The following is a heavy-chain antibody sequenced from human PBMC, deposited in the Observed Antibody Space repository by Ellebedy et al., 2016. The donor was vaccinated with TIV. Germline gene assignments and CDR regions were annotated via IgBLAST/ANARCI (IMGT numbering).Heavy chain of an antibody. CDR2: INHAGST. J-gene: IGHJ4*02. Sequence: SETLSLTXAVYGGSFSGYYWSWIRQPPGKGLEWIGEINHAGSTNYNPSLKSRVTISVDTSKNQFSLKLSSVTAADTAVYYCAFFTMVRGVIITLSDYWGQGTLVTVSS. CDR1: GGSFSGYY. CDR3: AFFTMVRGVIITLSDY. D-gene: IGHD3-10*01. V-gene: IGHV4-34*01.